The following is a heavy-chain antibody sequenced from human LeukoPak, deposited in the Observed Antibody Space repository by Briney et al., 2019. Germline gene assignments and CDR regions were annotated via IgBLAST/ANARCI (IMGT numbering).Heavy chain of an antibody. Sequence: ASVKVSCKASGYTFTSYYMHWVRQAPGQGLEWMGIINPSGGSTSYAQKFQGRVTMTRDTSTSTVYMELSSLRSEDTAVYYCARDHYSSGWYSPYYYYYYYMDVWGKGTTVTISS. CDR1: GYTFTSYY. CDR2: INPSGGST. D-gene: IGHD6-19*01. J-gene: IGHJ6*03. V-gene: IGHV1-46*01. CDR3: ARDHYSSGWYSPYYYYYYYMDV.